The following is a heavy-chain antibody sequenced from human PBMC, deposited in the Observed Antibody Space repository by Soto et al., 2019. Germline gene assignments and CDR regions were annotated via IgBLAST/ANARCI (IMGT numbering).Heavy chain of an antibody. Sequence: QVQLQQWGAGLLKPSETLSLTCAVYGGSFSGYYWSWIRQPPGKGLEWIGEINHSGSTNYNPSLKSRVTISVDTSKNQFSLKLSSVTAADTAVYYCARAPIHSSGAFDYWGQGTLVTVSS. D-gene: IGHD6-19*01. V-gene: IGHV4-34*01. CDR2: INHSGST. J-gene: IGHJ4*02. CDR1: GGSFSGYY. CDR3: ARAPIHSSGAFDY.